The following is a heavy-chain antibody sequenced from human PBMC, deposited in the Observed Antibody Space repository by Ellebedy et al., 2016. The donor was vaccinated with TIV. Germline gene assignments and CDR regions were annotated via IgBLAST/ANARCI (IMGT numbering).Heavy chain of an antibody. D-gene: IGHD6-19*01. CDR2: INHSGNT. CDR3: ARLTYSSGWSSDYFDY. Sequence: SETLSLTCTVSGGSISSYYWSWIRQPPGKGLEWIGEINHSGNTNYNPSLKSRVTISVDTSKNQFSLKPSSVTAADTAVYYCARLTYSSGWSSDYFDYWGQGTLVTVSS. CDR1: GGSISSYY. V-gene: IGHV4-59*08. J-gene: IGHJ4*02.